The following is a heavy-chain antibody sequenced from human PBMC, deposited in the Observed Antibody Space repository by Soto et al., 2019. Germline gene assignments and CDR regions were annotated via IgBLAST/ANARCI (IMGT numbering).Heavy chain of an antibody. CDR1: GYSFTGYY. CDR3: ARGDYGTGGYPFPYLDY. J-gene: IGHJ4*02. D-gene: IGHD2-8*02. Sequence: HEHLVQSGAEVKRPGASLKVSCKASGYSFTGYYIHWVRQAPGQGLEWMGWINPDSGATNYAQNFQGRVTLTSDTSISTASMDLTSLTSDDTAVYYCARGDYGTGGYPFPYLDYWGQGTRVIVSS. CDR2: INPDSGAT. V-gene: IGHV1-2*02.